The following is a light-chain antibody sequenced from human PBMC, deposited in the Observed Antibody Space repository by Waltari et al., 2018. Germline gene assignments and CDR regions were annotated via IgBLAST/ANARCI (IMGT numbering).Light chain of an antibody. Sequence: EIVLTQSPGTLSLSPGERATLSCRAGQSVGRSLAWYQQKPGQAPRLLIYAASSRATSIPDRFSGSGSGTDLSLTISRLEPEDFAVYYCQHYVRLPATYGQGTKVEIK. J-gene: IGKJ1*01. CDR3: QHYVRLPAT. V-gene: IGKV3-20*01. CDR1: QSVGRS. CDR2: AAS.